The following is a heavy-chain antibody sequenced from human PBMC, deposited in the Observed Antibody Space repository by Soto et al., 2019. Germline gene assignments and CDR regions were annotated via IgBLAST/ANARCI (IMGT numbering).Heavy chain of an antibody. CDR1: GFTFSSYS. CDR3: ARDGQQQLVDYYYYGMDV. CDR2: ISSSSSYI. J-gene: IGHJ6*02. Sequence: GGSLRLSCAASGFTFSSYSMNWVRQAPGKGLEWVSSISSSSSYIYYADSVKGRFTISRDNAKNSLYLQMNSLRAEDTAVYYCARDGQQQLVDYYYYGMDVWGQGTTVTVAS. V-gene: IGHV3-21*01. D-gene: IGHD6-13*01.